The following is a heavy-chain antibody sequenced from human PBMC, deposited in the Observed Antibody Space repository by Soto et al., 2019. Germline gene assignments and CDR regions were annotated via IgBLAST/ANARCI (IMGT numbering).Heavy chain of an antibody. D-gene: IGHD2-2*01. V-gene: IGHV3-7*04. CDR1: GFTFGPSW. CDR2: IKQDGSKT. CDR3: AREYPDQELYQSAFDI. Sequence: PGGSLRLSCIASGFTFGPSWMTWVRQAPGKELEWVANIKQDGSKTYYVDSVKGRFTISRDNGKKSLYLQMSSLRVEDTAVYYCAREYPDQELYQSAFDIWGQGTMVTVSS. J-gene: IGHJ3*02.